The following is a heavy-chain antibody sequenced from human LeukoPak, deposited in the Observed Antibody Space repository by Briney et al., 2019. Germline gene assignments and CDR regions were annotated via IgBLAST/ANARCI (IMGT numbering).Heavy chain of an antibody. CDR1: GFTFSSYA. CDR3: VKEGLVLRYFDWFRGSYYFDY. J-gene: IGHJ4*02. D-gene: IGHD3-9*01. CDR2: IRSNGGST. V-gene: IGHV3-64D*06. Sequence: GGSLRLSCSASGFTFSSYAMHWVRQAPGKGLEYVSAIRSNGGSTYYADSVKGRFTISRDNSKNTPYLQMSSLRAEDTAVYYCVKEGLVLRYFDWFRGSYYFDYWGQGTLVTVSS.